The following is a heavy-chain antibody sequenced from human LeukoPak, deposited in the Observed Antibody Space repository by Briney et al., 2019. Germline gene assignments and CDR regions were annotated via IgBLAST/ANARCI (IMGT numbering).Heavy chain of an antibody. CDR2: IWCDGSNK. CDR1: GFTFSSYD. V-gene: IGHV3-33*01. J-gene: IGHJ4*02. D-gene: IGHD1-26*01. CDR3: ARGGGYGPFDY. Sequence: GGSLRLSCAASGFTFSSYDMHWVRQAPGKGLEWVAIIWCDGSNKYYTDSVKGRFTISRDNSKNTVSLQMNSLRAEDTAVYYCARGGGYGPFDYWGQGTQVTVSS.